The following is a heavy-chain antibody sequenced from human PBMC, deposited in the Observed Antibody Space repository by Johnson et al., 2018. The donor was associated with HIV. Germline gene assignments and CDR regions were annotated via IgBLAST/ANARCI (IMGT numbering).Heavy chain of an antibody. Sequence: VQLVESGGGLVQPGGSLRLSCAASGFTFSSYWMSWVRQAPGKGLEWVANIKQDGSEKYYVDSVKGRFTISRDNSKNSLYLQMNSLRAEETAVYYCAKDYKEYDDRRGYETGTFEIGGQGTMVTVSS. CDR3: AKDYKEYDDRRGYETGTFEI. V-gene: IGHV3-7*01. CDR2: IKQDGSEK. CDR1: GFTFSSYW. J-gene: IGHJ3*02. D-gene: IGHD3-22*01.